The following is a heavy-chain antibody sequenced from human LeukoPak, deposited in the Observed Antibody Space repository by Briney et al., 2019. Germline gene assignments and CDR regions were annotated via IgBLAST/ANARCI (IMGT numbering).Heavy chain of an antibody. CDR1: GFTFSTYS. CDR3: AREAVAGRGFDY. J-gene: IGHJ4*02. D-gene: IGHD6-19*01. CDR2: ISSRSTTI. V-gene: IGHV3-48*01. Sequence: PGGSLRLSCAASGFTFSTYSMTWVRQAPGKGLEWVSYISSRSTTIYYADSMRGRFTISRDNAKNSLYLQVNSPRVEDTALYYCAREAVAGRGFDYWGQGALVTVSS.